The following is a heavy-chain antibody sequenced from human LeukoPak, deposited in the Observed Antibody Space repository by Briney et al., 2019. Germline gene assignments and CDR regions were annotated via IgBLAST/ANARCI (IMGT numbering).Heavy chain of an antibody. V-gene: IGHV3-66*01. CDR1: GFTVSSNY. CDR2: FYIGGSR. CDR3: ASGTSYHQYDY. D-gene: IGHD1-26*01. Sequence: GGSLRLSCAASGFTVSSNYMSWVRQAPGKGLEWVSVFYIGGSRYYADSVKGRFTISRDNSKNTLYLQMNSRRADDTAIYYCASGTSYHQYDYWGQGTLVPVAS. J-gene: IGHJ4*02.